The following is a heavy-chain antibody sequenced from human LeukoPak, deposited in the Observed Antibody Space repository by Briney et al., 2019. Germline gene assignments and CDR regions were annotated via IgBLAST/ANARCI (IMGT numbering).Heavy chain of an antibody. CDR2: IQDDESNK. Sequence: GGSLRLSCAASGFIFSSFGMHWVRQAPGKGLEWVAFIQDDESNKFYADSVKGRFTISRDNSKNTLFLQMNSLRPEDTALYYCARQMVERPHYYYMDVWGKGTTVTVSS. J-gene: IGHJ6*03. D-gene: IGHD2-15*01. CDR3: ARQMVERPHYYYMDV. CDR1: GFIFSSFG. V-gene: IGHV3-30*02.